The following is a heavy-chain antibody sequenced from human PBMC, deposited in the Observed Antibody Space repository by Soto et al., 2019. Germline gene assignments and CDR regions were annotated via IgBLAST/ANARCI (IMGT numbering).Heavy chain of an antibody. Sequence: GASVKVSCKVSGYTLTELSMHWVRQAPGKGLEWMGGFDPEDGETIYAQKFQGRVTMTEDTSTDTAYMELSSLRSEDTAVYYCARARYCSSTSCYASNWFDPWGQGTLVTVSS. J-gene: IGHJ5*02. D-gene: IGHD2-2*01. V-gene: IGHV1-24*01. CDR3: ARARYCSSTSCYASNWFDP. CDR1: GYTLTELS. CDR2: FDPEDGET.